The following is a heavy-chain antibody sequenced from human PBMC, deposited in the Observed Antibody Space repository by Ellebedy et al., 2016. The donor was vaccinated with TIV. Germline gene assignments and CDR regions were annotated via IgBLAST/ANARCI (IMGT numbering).Heavy chain of an antibody. CDR2: ISSSSSHT. V-gene: IGHV3-11*03. J-gene: IGHJ4*02. CDR1: GFAFSDYY. Sequence: GESLKISXAASGFAFSDYYMSWIRQAPGKGLEWVSLISSSSSHTSYADSVRGRFTISRDNAKTSVYLQMNSLRAEDTAVYYCARSGRSCSGGGCAPGHWGQGTLVTVSS. CDR3: ARSGRSCSGGGCAPGH. D-gene: IGHD2-15*01.